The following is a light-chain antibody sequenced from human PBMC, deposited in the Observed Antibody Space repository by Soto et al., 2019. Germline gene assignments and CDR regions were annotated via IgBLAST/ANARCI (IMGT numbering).Light chain of an antibody. V-gene: IGKV3-20*01. CDR3: QQYGRTPLT. CDR1: QSVGSNY. Sequence: EIVLTQSPGTLSLSPGERATLSCRASQSVGSNYLAWYQQSPGQPPRLLIYGASSRATGIPDRFSGSGSGTDFTLTISRLEPEDFAVYYCQQYGRTPLTFGQGTKVEIE. J-gene: IGKJ1*01. CDR2: GAS.